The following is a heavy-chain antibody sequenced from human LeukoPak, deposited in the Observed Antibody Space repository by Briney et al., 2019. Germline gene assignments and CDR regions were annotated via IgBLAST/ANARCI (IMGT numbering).Heavy chain of an antibody. CDR3: AKMPIGVVPAAIRRYFQH. Sequence: HPGGSLRLSCAASGFTFSSYAMSWVRQAPGKGLEWVSAISGSGGSTYYADSVKGRFTISRDNSKNTLYLQMNSLRAEDTAVYYCAKMPIGVVPAAIRRYFQHWGQGTLVTVSS. CDR2: ISGSGGST. CDR1: GFTFSSYA. J-gene: IGHJ1*01. V-gene: IGHV3-23*01. D-gene: IGHD2-2*02.